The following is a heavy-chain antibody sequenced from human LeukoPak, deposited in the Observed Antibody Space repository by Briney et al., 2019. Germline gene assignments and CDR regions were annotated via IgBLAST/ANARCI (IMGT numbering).Heavy chain of an antibody. CDR1: GFTFSSSA. Sequence: GGSLRLSCAASGFTFSSSAMSWVRQAPGKGLEWVSSITSSSYIYYADSVKGRFTISRDNAKNSLYLQMNSLRAEDTAVYYCARGRWSYDYWGQGTLVTVSS. CDR3: ARGRWSYDY. D-gene: IGHD4/OR15-4a*01. J-gene: IGHJ4*02. CDR2: ITSSSYI. V-gene: IGHV3-21*01.